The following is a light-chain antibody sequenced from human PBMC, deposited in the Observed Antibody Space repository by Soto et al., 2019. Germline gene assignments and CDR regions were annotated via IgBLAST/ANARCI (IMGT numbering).Light chain of an antibody. Sequence: QSALTQPASVSGSPGQSITISCTGTSSDVGTYALVSWYQQHPGKGPKLMIYEGSKRPSGVSNRFSGSMSGNTASLTISGLQAEDGADYSCCSYAGSGTFVFGTGPKVTVL. CDR1: SSDVGTYAL. J-gene: IGLJ1*01. V-gene: IGLV2-23*01. CDR3: CSYAGSGTFV. CDR2: EGS.